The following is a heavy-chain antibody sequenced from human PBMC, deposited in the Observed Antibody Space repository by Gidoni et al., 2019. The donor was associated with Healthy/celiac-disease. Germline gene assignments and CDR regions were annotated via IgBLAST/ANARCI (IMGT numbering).Heavy chain of an antibody. CDR2: ISGSGGST. Sequence: EVQLLESGGGLVQPGGSLRLSCAASGFTFSSYAMRWVRQAPGKGLEWCSAISGSGGSTYYADSVKGRFTISRDNSKNTLYLQMNSLRAEYTAVYYCANIYSSGWYPFDYWGQGTLVTVAS. D-gene: IGHD6-19*01. CDR1: GFTFSSYA. CDR3: ANIYSSGWYPFDY. V-gene: IGHV3-23*01. J-gene: IGHJ4*02.